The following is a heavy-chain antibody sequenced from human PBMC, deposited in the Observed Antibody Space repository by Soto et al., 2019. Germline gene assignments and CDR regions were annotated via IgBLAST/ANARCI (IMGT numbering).Heavy chain of an antibody. CDR2: IIPIFGTA. D-gene: IGHD1-1*01. Sequence: QVQLVQSGAEVKKPGSSVKVSCKASGGTFSCYAISWVRQAPGQGLEWMGGIIPIFGTANYAQKFQGRVTITADESTSTAYMELSSLRSEDTAVYYCARDNGPNSSPTQAQLVTPYYYYGMDVWGQGTTVTVSS. CDR1: GGTFSCYA. V-gene: IGHV1-69*01. J-gene: IGHJ6*02. CDR3: ARDNGPNSSPTQAQLVTPYYYYGMDV.